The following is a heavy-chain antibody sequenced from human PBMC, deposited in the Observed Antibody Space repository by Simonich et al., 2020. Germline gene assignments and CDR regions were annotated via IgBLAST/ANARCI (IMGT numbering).Heavy chain of an antibody. V-gene: IGHV3-30*18. J-gene: IGHJ4*02. CDR3: ANDKGAAASDYFDY. CDR1: GFTFSSYG. CDR2: IWYDGSNK. D-gene: IGHD6-13*01. Sequence: GGGVVQPGRSLRLSCAASGFTFSSYGMHWVRQAPGKGLEWVAVIWYDGSNKYYADSVKGRFTISRDNSKNTLYLQMNSLRAEDTAMYYCANDKGAAASDYFDYWGQGTLVTVSS.